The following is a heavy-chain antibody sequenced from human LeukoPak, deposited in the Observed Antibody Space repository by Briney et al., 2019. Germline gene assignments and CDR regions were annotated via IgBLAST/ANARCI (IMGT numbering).Heavy chain of an antibody. Sequence: GGSLRLSCAASGFIFSNYEMNWVRQAPGKGLEWVSYISGTSNMIYYADSVRGRFTISRDNAENSLYLQMNSLRVEDTAVYYCATASGSWYRYYFDNWGQGTLVTVSS. CDR3: ATASGSWYRYYFDN. CDR2: ISGTSNMI. D-gene: IGHD6-13*01. V-gene: IGHV3-48*03. CDR1: GFIFSNYE. J-gene: IGHJ4*02.